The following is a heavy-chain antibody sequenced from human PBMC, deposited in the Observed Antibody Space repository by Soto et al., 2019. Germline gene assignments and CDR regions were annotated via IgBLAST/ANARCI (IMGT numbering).Heavy chain of an antibody. J-gene: IGHJ6*03. CDR3: ARDNGDCSSTSCYGDYYYYYMDV. D-gene: IGHD2-2*01. V-gene: IGHV1-3*01. CDR2: INAGNGNT. Sequence: ASVKVSCKASGYTFTSYAMHWVRQAPGQRLEWMGWINAGNGNTKYSQKFQGRVTITRDTSASTAYMELSSLRSEDTAVYYCARDNGDCSSTSCYGDYYYYYMDVWGKGTTVTVSS. CDR1: GYTFTSYA.